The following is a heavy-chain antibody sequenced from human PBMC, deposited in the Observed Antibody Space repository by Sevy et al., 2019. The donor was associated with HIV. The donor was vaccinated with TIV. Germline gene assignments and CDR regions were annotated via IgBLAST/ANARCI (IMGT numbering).Heavy chain of an antibody. CDR1: GFAFSTHG. D-gene: IGHD4-17*01. V-gene: IGHV3-30-3*01. Sequence: GGSLRLSCAASGFAFSTHGMHWVRQAPGKGLEWVAVISFDGIKKYYADSMKGRFTISRDNSENTLYQHLNSLRTDDTAVYYCARDAGDYNYVPGGHWGQGTLVTVS. CDR3: ARDAGDYNYVPGGH. CDR2: ISFDGIKK. J-gene: IGHJ4*02.